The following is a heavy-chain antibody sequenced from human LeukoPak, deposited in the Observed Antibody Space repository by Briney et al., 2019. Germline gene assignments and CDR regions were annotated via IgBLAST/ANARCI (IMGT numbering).Heavy chain of an antibody. D-gene: IGHD5-24*01. V-gene: IGHV1-2*02. CDR2: INPNSGGT. Sequence: GASVKVSCKASGYTFTGYYMHWVRQAPGQGLEWMGWINPNSGGTNYAQKFQGRVTMTRDTSISTAYMELSRLRSDDTAVYYCARVGMATWGYFDYWAREPWSPSPQ. CDR3: ARVGMATWGYFDY. J-gene: IGHJ4*02. CDR1: GYTFTGYY.